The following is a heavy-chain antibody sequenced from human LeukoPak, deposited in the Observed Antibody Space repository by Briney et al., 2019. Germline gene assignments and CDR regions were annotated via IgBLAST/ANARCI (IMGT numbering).Heavy chain of an antibody. D-gene: IGHD6-25*01. J-gene: IGHJ6*03. CDR3: ARDRAAYYMDV. CDR1: GFSFSVYW. Sequence: GGSLRLSCAASGFSFSVYWMHWVRQAPGKGLEWVAVISYDGSNKYYADSVKGRFTISRDNSKNTLYLQMNSLRAEDTAVYYCARDRAAYYMDVWGKGTTVTVSS. CDR2: ISYDGSNK. V-gene: IGHV3-30*03.